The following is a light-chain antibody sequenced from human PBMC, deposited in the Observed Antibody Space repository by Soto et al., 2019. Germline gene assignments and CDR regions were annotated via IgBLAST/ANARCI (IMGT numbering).Light chain of an antibody. V-gene: IGKV1-39*01. J-gene: IGKJ5*01. Sequence: DIQLTQSPSSLSASVGDRVTISCRASQRVTTYLTWYQQKPGRAPQLLIYSASNLRSGAPSRFSGSGSETDFTLTISNLQPEYFATYYCQQSAHSLITFGQGTRLE. CDR1: QRVTTY. CDR3: QQSAHSLIT. CDR2: SAS.